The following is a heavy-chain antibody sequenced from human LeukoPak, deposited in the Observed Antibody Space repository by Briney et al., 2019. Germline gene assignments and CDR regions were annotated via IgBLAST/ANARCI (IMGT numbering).Heavy chain of an antibody. V-gene: IGHV4-59*08. D-gene: IGHD4-11*01. CDR1: GGSINNYY. Sequence: KPSETLSLTCTVSGGSINNYYWSWIRQPPGKGPEWIGYIYYSGTTSSNPSLTSQVTISVDTSKNQSSLKLTSVTAADTAVYYCARHDPSKNGAYDIWGQGAMVTVSS. J-gene: IGHJ3*02. CDR3: ARHDPSKNGAYDI. CDR2: IYYSGTT.